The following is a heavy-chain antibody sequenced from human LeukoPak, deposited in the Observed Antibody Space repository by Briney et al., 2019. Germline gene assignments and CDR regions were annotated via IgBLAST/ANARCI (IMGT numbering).Heavy chain of an antibody. V-gene: IGHV4-34*01. D-gene: IGHD3-3*01. J-gene: IGHJ6*03. CDR3: ARARITIFGVVILNYYYYMDV. CDR1: GGSFSGYY. Sequence: SETLSLTCAVYGGSFSGYYWSWIRQPPGKGLEWIGEINHSGSTNYNPSLKGRVTILVDTYKNQFLLKLRSVTAADTAVYYCARARITIFGVVILNYYYYMDVWGKGTTVTVSS. CDR2: INHSGST.